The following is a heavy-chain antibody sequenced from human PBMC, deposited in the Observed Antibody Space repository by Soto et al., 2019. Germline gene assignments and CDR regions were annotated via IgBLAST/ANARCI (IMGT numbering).Heavy chain of an antibody. CDR3: ARGTDYGDYLRRAGPIDV. J-gene: IGHJ6*03. Sequence: PSETLSLTCAVYGGSFSGYYWSWIRQPPGKGLEWIGEINHSGSTNYNPSLKSRVTISVDTSKNQFSLKLSSVTAADTAVYYCARGTDYGDYLRRAGPIDVWGKGTTVTVSS. D-gene: IGHD4-17*01. CDR1: GGSFSGYY. V-gene: IGHV4-34*01. CDR2: INHSGST.